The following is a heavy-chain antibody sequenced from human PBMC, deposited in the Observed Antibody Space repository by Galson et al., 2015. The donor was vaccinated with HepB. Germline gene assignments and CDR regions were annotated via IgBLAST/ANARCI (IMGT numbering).Heavy chain of an antibody. CDR1: GDSIHNYNYY. CDR3: ARPRGKAAVGSNSWFDP. Sequence: LSLTCNVSGDSIHNYNYYWGWIRQTPGKGLEWIGNIYYTGSTYYNPSLKNRVTISLDRSKNTFSLRLTSVSAADTAIYFCARPRGKAAVGSNSWFDPWGQGALVTVS. V-gene: IGHV4-39*02. J-gene: IGHJ5*02. D-gene: IGHD6-13*01. CDR2: IYYTGST.